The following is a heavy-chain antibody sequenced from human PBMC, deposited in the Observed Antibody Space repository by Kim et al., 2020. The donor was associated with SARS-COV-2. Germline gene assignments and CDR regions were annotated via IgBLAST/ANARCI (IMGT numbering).Heavy chain of an antibody. V-gene: IGHV1-8*01. CDR1: GYTFTSYD. J-gene: IGHJ4*02. D-gene: IGHD2-21*01. CDR3: ARAQFDVVVIAISTDYFDY. CDR2: MNPNSGNT. Sequence: ASVKVSCKASGYTFTSYDINWVRQATGQGLEWMGWMNPNSGNTGYAQKFQGRVTMTRNTSISTAYMELSSLRSEDTAVYYCARAQFDVVVIAISTDYFDYWGQGTLVTVSS.